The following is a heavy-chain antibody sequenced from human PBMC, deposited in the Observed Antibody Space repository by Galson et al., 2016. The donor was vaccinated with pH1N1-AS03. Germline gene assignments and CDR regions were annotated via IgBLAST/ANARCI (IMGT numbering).Heavy chain of an antibody. CDR3: AGDEGFANGINV. V-gene: IGHV3-66*02. D-gene: IGHD3-3*01. CDR2: IHPGGDT. Sequence: SLRLSCAATGFTVSSGYHMSWVRQAPGKGLEWVSVIHPGGDTYNADSVKGRFTISRDNFENMVYLQMNSLRPEDTAVYYCAGDEGFANGINVWGQGTRSPSP. CDR1: GFTVSSGY. J-gene: IGHJ6*02.